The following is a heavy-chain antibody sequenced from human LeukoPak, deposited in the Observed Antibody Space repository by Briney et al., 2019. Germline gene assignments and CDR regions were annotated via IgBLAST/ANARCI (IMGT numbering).Heavy chain of an antibody. J-gene: IGHJ4*02. Sequence: GGSLRLSCAASGFTFSSYAMSWVRQAPGKGLEWVSAISGSGGSTYYADSVKGRFTISRDNAKNSLYLQMNSLRAEDTAVYYCARGGYCSGGRCYGGDYWGQGTLVTVSS. CDR3: ARGGYCSGGRCYGGDY. CDR1: GFTFSSYA. V-gene: IGHV3-23*01. D-gene: IGHD2-15*01. CDR2: ISGSGGST.